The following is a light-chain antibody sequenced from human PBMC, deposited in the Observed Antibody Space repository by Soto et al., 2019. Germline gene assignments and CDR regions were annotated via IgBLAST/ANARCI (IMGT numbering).Light chain of an antibody. V-gene: IGKV3-20*01. CDR3: QQYGSSPET. CDR1: QSVSSSY. J-gene: IGKJ1*01. Sequence: EIVLTQSPGTLSLSPGERATLSCRASQSVSSSYLAWYQQKPGQAPRLLIYGASSRATGIPDRFSGSGSGTDFTLTISRLEPEDFAVYYCQQYGSSPETFGLGTKVDIK. CDR2: GAS.